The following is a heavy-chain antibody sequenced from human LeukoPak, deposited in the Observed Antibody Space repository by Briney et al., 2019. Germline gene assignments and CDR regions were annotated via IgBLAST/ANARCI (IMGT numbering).Heavy chain of an antibody. CDR3: ARDNEWLTF. J-gene: IGHJ4*02. V-gene: IGHV6-1*01. CDR2: TYYRSKWYI. D-gene: IGHD6-19*01. Sequence: SQTLSLTCAICGDSVSTNTVSWLWITQSPSRGLEWLGRTYYRSKWYIEYAVSVKSRITINTDTTKNHLCLHLNSVTPEDTAMYHGARDNEWLTFGGQGCLVTVS. CDR1: GDSVSTNTVS.